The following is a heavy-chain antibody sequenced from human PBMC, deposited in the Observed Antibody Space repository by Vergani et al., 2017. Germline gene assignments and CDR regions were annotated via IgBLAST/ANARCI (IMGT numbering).Heavy chain of an antibody. Sequence: EVQLVESGGGLVQPGGSLRLSCAASGFTFSSYAMSWVRQAPGKGLEWVSAISGSGGSTYYADSVKGRFTISRDNSKNTLYLQMNSLRAEDTAVYYCAKGGLRGTGGISYYYYMDVWGKGTTVTVSS. V-gene: IGHV3-23*04. CDR2: ISGSGGST. CDR3: AKGGLRGTGGISYYYYMDV. CDR1: GFTFSSYA. D-gene: IGHD7-27*01. J-gene: IGHJ6*03.